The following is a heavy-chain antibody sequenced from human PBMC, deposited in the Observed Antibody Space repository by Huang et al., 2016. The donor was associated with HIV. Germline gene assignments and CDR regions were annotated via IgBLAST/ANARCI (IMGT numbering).Heavy chain of an antibody. CDR1: GFTFSSYW. J-gene: IGHJ4*02. Sequence: EVQLVESGGGLVQPGGSLRLSCAASGFTFSSYWMHWVRQAPGKGLVWVARISSDGSSSGDADSGKGRFTISRDNAKNTLYLQMNSLRAEDTAVYYCVRDPRIQSWLNYFDYWGQGTLVSVSS. D-gene: IGHD3-22*01. CDR2: ISSDGSSS. V-gene: IGHV3-74*01. CDR3: VRDPRIQSWLNYFDY.